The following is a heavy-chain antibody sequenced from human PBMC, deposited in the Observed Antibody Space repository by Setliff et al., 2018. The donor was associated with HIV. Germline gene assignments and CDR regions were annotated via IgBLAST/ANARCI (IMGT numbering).Heavy chain of an antibody. Sequence: SETLSLTCSVSGGTITRDGHYWSCLRHCPGKGLEWIGYIAHTGSTYYNPSIASRLIMLLDPSKNQFSLKLSSMTAADTAIYYCAGGGYFRDISDSHFDFWGQGMLVTVSS. J-gene: IGHJ4*02. V-gene: IGHV4-31*03. CDR1: GGTITRDGHY. CDR2: IAHTGST. D-gene: IGHD2-21*02. CDR3: AGGGYFRDISDSHFDF.